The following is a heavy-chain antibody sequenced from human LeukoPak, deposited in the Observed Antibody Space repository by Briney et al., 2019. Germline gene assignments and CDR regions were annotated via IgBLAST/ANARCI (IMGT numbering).Heavy chain of an antibody. CDR3: ARDPYSGSYGPYYYYYMDV. V-gene: IGHV3-21*06. CDR1: GFTFNINT. D-gene: IGHD1-26*01. Sequence: GGSLRLSCAASGFTFNINTLNWVRQAPGKGLEWVSSITSSSSGIYYADSVKGRFTISRDNAKNSLYLQMDSLRVEDTAVYYCARDPYSGSYGPYYYYYMDVWGEGTTVTISS. J-gene: IGHJ6*03. CDR2: ITSSSSGI.